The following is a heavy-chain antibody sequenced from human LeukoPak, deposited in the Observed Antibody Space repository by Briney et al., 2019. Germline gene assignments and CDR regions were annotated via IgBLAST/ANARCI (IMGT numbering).Heavy chain of an antibody. Sequence: ASVKVSCKASGYTFTSYDINWVRQATGQGLEWMGWMNPNSGNTGYAQKFQGRVTMTRKTSISTAYMELSSLRSEDTAVYYCARGRLMVRGVIITRHWFDPWGQGTLVTVSS. CDR1: GYTFTSYD. V-gene: IGHV1-8*01. CDR3: ARGRLMVRGVIITRHWFDP. D-gene: IGHD3-10*01. J-gene: IGHJ5*02. CDR2: MNPNSGNT.